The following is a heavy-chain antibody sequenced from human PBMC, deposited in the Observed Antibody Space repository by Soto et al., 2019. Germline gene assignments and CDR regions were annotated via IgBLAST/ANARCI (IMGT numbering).Heavy chain of an antibody. Sequence: SETLSLTCAISGLSISSDYYWGWIRQPPGKGLEWIGSIYHSVSTYYSPSLQSRVTISVDTSKNQFSLKVNSVTAADTAFYYCARVRPATFTWSFAIDYWGQGALVTV. CDR2: IYHSVST. CDR1: GLSISSDYY. V-gene: IGHV4-38-2*01. J-gene: IGHJ4*02. D-gene: IGHD3-10*01. CDR3: ARVRPATFTWSFAIDY.